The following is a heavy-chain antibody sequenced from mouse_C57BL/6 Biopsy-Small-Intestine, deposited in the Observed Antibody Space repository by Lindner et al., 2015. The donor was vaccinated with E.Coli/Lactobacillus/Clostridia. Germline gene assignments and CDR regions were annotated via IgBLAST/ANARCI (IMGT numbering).Heavy chain of an antibody. D-gene: IGHD2-5*01. Sequence: VQLQESGPELVKPGASVKISCKASGYAFSSSWMNWAKQRPGKGLEWIGRIHPGDGDTNYNGKFKGKATLTADKSSSTAYMQLSSLTSEDSAVYFCARPLYSNYRYYAMDYWGQGTSVIVSS. CDR2: IHPGDGDT. CDR3: ARPLYSNYRYYAMDY. V-gene: IGHV1-82*01. CDR1: GYAFSSSW. J-gene: IGHJ4*01.